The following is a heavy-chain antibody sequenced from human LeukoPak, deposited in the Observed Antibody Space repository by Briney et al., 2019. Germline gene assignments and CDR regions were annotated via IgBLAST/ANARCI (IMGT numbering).Heavy chain of an antibody. Sequence: ASVKVSCKASGYTFTGYYMHWVRQAPGQGLEWMGWINPNSGGTNCAQKFQGRVTMTRDTSISTAYMELSSLRSEDTAVYYCATGDYDGGDYFDYWGQGTLVTVSS. V-gene: IGHV1-2*02. CDR1: GYTFTGYY. CDR3: ATGDYDGGDYFDY. J-gene: IGHJ4*02. D-gene: IGHD3-22*01. CDR2: INPNSGGT.